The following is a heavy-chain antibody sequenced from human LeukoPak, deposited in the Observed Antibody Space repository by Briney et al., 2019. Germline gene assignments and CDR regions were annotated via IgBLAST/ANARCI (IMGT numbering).Heavy chain of an antibody. Sequence: GASVKVSCKASGYTFTSYDINWVRQATGQGLEWMRWMNPNSGNTGYAQKFQGRVTMTRNTSISTAYMELSSLRSEDTAVYYCARGFITMVRGAVDYWGQGTLVTVSS. D-gene: IGHD3-10*01. CDR3: ARGFITMVRGAVDY. J-gene: IGHJ4*02. CDR2: MNPNSGNT. V-gene: IGHV1-8*01. CDR1: GYTFTSYD.